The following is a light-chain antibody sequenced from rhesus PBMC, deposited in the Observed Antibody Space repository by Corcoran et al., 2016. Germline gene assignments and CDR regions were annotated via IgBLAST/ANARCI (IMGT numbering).Light chain of an antibody. CDR3: LQYSGSPFT. J-gene: IGKJ3*01. CDR2: SAS. V-gene: IGKV1-22*01. Sequence: DIQMTQSPSSLSASIGDTVTITCRASQSTSNWLDWYQQKPGKAPKLLIYSASSLQSGGPSRFSGSGSGTVFTLTISSLQPEDFATYYCLQYSGSPFTFGPGTKLDIK. CDR1: QSTSNW.